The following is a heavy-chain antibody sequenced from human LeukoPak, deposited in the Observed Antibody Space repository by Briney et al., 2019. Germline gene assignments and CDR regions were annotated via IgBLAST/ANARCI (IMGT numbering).Heavy chain of an antibody. D-gene: IGHD5-18*01. Sequence: PGGSLRLSCAASGFTFSSYWMYWVRQAPGKGLVWVSRINSDGSSTSYADSVKGRFTISRDNAKKTLYLQMNNLRAEDTAVYYCASGYSYGFLFEYWGQGTLVTVSS. CDR2: INSDGSST. CDR3: ASGYSYGFLFEY. V-gene: IGHV3-74*01. J-gene: IGHJ4*02. CDR1: GFTFSSYW.